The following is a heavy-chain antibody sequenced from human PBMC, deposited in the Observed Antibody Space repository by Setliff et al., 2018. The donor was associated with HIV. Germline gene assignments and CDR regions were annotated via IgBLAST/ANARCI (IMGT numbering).Heavy chain of an antibody. CDR2: ISGSGIST. V-gene: IGHV3-23*01. CDR3: AKDDVPRDFDI. Sequence: SLKISCAASGFYFSIYNMSWVRQAPGKGLEWVSGISGSGISTYYADSVKGRFTISRDNSKNTLYLQMNSLRVEDTAVYYCAKDDVPRDFDIWGQGTMVTVSS. J-gene: IGHJ3*02. CDR1: GFYFSIYN.